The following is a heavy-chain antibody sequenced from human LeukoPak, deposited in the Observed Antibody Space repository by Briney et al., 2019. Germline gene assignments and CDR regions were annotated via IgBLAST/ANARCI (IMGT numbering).Heavy chain of an antibody. CDR2: ISSSSSYI. J-gene: IGHJ3*02. D-gene: IGHD6-25*01. V-gene: IGHV3-21*01. CDR1: GFTFSSYS. Sequence: GGSLRLSCAASGFTFSSYSMNWGRQAPGKGLDWVSSISSSSSYIYYADSVKGRFTISRDNAKNSLYLQMNSLRAEDTAVYYCARTHFSDDAFDIWGQGTMVTVSS. CDR3: ARTHFSDDAFDI.